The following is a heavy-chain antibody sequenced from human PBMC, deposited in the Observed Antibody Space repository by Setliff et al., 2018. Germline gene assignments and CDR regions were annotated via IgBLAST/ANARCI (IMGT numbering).Heavy chain of an antibody. V-gene: IGHV4-4*08. D-gene: IGHD3-22*01. CDR3: AREYYYARSRNFDY. CDR1: GGSIGHYY. Sequence: PSETLSLTCIVSGGSIGHYYWNWIRQPPGKGLEWIGYVYTSGSTNYNPSLKTRVTISVDTSKNQFSLRLTSVTAADTAVYYCAREYYYARSRNFDYWGQGTLVTVSS. CDR2: VYTSGST. J-gene: IGHJ4*02.